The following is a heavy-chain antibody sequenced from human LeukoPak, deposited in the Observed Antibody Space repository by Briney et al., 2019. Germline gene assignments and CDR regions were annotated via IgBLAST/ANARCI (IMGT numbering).Heavy chain of an antibody. V-gene: IGHV3-43*02. D-gene: IGHD6-19*01. CDR2: ISGDGGST. Sequence: PGGSLRLSCAASGFTVSSNYMSWVRQAPGKGLEWVSLISGDGGSTYYADSVKGRFTISRDNSKNSLYLQMNSLTTEDTALYYCAKDMGSSGWQHDAFDIWGQGTMVTVSS. J-gene: IGHJ3*02. CDR1: GFTVSSNY. CDR3: AKDMGSSGWQHDAFDI.